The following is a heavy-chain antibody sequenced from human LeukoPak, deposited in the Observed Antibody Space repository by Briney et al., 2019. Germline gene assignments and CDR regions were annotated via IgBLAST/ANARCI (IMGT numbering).Heavy chain of an antibody. Sequence: PGRSLRLSCAASGFTFSSYAMRWVRQAPGKGLEWVAVISYDGSNKYYADSVKGRFTISRDNSKNTLYLQMNSLRAEDTAVYHCARGLAARPASLDYWGQGTLVTVSS. CDR2: ISYDGSNK. CDR3: ARGLAARPASLDY. V-gene: IGHV3-30*01. J-gene: IGHJ4*02. CDR1: GFTFSSYA. D-gene: IGHD6-6*01.